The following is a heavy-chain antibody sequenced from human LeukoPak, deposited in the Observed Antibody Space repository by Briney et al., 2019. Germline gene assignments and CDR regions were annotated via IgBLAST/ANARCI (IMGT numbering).Heavy chain of an antibody. CDR1: GGSISSGGYY. J-gene: IGHJ6*02. D-gene: IGHD3-10*01. CDR3: AREASFGEFPNYYYYYGMDV. Sequence: PSETLSLTCTVSGGSISSGGYYWSWIRQHPGKGLEWIGYIYYSGSTYYNPSLKSRVTISVDTSKNQFSLKLSSVTAADTAVYYCAREASFGEFPNYYYYYGMDVWGQGTTVTVSS. V-gene: IGHV4-31*03. CDR2: IYYSGST.